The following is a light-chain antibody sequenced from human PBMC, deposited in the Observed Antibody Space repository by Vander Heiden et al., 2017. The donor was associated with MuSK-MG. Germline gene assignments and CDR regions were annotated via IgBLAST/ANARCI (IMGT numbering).Light chain of an antibody. CDR2: GAP. J-gene: IGKJ4*01. V-gene: IGKV3-20*01. CDR3: QQDYNSIS. CDR1: QSVSNNY. Sequence: VLTQSPGTLSLSPGERATLSCRASQSVSNNYLAWYQQKPGQAPRLLIYGAPSRANDIPDRFSDSGSGTDFTLTISRLEPEDFAVYYWQQDYNSISFGGGTKVEIK.